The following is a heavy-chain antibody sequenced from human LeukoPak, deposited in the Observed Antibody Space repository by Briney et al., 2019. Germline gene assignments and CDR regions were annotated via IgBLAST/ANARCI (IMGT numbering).Heavy chain of an antibody. J-gene: IGHJ4*02. D-gene: IGHD6-13*01. CDR2: IKQDGSEK. CDR3: ARPRGGAAAGTTSDY. Sequence: GGSLRLSCAASGFTFSSYWMSWVRQAPGKGLEWVANIKQDGSEKYYVDSVKGRFTISRDNAKNSLYLQMNSLRAEDTAVYYCARPRGGAAAGTTSDYWGQGTLVTVSS. CDR1: GFTFSSYW. V-gene: IGHV3-7*01.